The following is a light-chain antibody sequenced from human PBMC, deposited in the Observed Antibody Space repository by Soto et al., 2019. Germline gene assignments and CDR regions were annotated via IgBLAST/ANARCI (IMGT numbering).Light chain of an antibody. CDR3: QQLNSYPFLT. CDR1: QGISSY. CDR2: AAS. J-gene: IGKJ4*01. Sequence: DIPLTQSPSFLSASVGDRVTITCRASQGISSYLAWYQQKPGKAPKLLIYAASTLQSGVPSRFSGSGSGTEFTLTISSLQPEDFATYCCQQLNSYPFLTFGGGTKVEIK. V-gene: IGKV1-9*01.